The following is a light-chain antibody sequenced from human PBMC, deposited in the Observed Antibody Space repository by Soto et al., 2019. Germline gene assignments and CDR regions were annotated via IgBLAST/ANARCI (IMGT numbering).Light chain of an antibody. V-gene: IGKV3-20*01. CDR1: QTVSSTY. J-gene: IGKJ5*01. CDR3: QQYGRSPT. CDR2: GAS. Sequence: PGEKVTLSCRASQTVSSTYFAWYQQRPGQPPRLLIYGASRRAAGIPDRFSGSGSGTDFTLTISRLEPEDFAVYYCQQYGRSPTFGQGTRLEIK.